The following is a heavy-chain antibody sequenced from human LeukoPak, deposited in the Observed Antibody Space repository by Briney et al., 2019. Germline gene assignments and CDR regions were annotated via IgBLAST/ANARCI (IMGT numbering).Heavy chain of an antibody. CDR1: GYTFTGYY. D-gene: IGHD3-3*01. J-gene: IGHJ4*02. V-gene: IGHV1-2*02. CDR3: ASNRRQHDFWSGYYVY. CDR2: INPNSGGT. Sequence: ASVKVSCKASGYTFTGYYMHWVRQAPGQGLEWMGWINPNSGGTNYAQKFQGRVTMTRDTSISTAYMELSGLRSDDTAVYYCASNRRQHDFWSGYYVYWGQGTLVTVSS.